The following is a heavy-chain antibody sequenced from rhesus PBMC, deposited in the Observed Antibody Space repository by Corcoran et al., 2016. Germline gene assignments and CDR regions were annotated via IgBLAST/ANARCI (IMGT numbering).Heavy chain of an antibody. Sequence: QVQLQESGPGLVKPSETLSLTCAVSGGSISGGYYWGWIRQHPGKGLEWFGNSYGNRPTTYYNPSLSGRVTISDATSKNQFSLQLGSVTAADTAVYYCARDWYSSGWYVYWGQGVLVTVSS. V-gene: IGHV4S7*01. CDR2: SYGNRPTT. CDR3: ARDWYSSGWYVY. CDR1: GGSISGGYY. D-gene: IGHD6-31*01. J-gene: IGHJ4*01.